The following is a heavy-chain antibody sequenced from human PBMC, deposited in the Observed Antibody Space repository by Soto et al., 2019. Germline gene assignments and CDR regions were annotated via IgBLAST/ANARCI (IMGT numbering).Heavy chain of an antibody. D-gene: IGHD3-22*01. Sequence: GSLRLSCAASGFTFSSYAMSWVRQAPGKGLEWVSAISGSGGSTYYADSVKGRFTISRDNSKNTLYLQMNSLRAEDTAVYYCAKAERITMIVVVINYFDYWGQGTLVTVSS. CDR2: ISGSGGST. V-gene: IGHV3-23*01. CDR3: AKAERITMIVVVINYFDY. J-gene: IGHJ4*02. CDR1: GFTFSSYA.